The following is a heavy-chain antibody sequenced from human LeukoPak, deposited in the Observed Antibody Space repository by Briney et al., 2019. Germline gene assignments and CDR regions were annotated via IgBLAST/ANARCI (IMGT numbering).Heavy chain of an antibody. Sequence: SETLSLTCTVSGYSISNGYYWAWVRQPPGKGLEWIGSIYHSGSTYYNPSLNSRVTISVDTSKNQFSLKLSSVTAADTAVYYCARAYSSSWYMNWFDPWGQGTLVTVSS. CDR1: GYSISNGYY. V-gene: IGHV4-38-2*02. D-gene: IGHD6-13*01. CDR2: IYHSGST. CDR3: ARAYSSSWYMNWFDP. J-gene: IGHJ5*02.